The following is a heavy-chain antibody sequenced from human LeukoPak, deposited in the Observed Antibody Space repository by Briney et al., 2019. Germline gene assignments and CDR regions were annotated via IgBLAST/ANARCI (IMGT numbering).Heavy chain of an antibody. V-gene: IGHV4-39*01. CDR3: ARRGAVDFYYYYMDV. J-gene: IGHJ6*03. CDR1: GGSISSSSYY. Sequence: SSETLSLTCTVSGGSISSSSYYWGWIRQPPGKGLEWIGSIYYSGSTYYNPSLKSRVTISVDTSKNQFSLKLSSVTAADTAVYYCARRGAVDFYYYYMDVWGKGTTVTISS. CDR2: IYYSGST. D-gene: IGHD6-19*01.